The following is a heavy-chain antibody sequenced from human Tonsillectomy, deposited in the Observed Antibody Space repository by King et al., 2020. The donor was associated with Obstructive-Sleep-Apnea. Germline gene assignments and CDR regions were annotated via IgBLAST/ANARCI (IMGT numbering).Heavy chain of an antibody. CDR3: ARGARGSYFRFDY. CDR2: INPNSGGT. J-gene: IGHJ4*02. CDR1: GYTFTGYY. Sequence: VQLVQSGAEVKKPGASVKVSCKASGYTFTGYYIHWVRQAPGQGLEWMGWINPNSGGTIYAQKFQGRVTMTRDTSISTAYMELSRLRFDDTAVYYCARGARGSYFRFDYWGQGTLVTVSS. D-gene: IGHD1-26*01. V-gene: IGHV1-2*02.